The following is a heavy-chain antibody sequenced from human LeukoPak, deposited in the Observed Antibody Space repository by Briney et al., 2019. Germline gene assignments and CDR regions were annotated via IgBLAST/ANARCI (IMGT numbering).Heavy chain of an antibody. CDR2: IRSSSSTM. CDR3: VRDPEALDY. V-gene: IGHV3-48*01. J-gene: IGHJ4*02. CDR1: GFTFSSYS. Sequence: PGGSLRLSCAASGFTFSSYSMNWDRQAPGKGLEWVSYIRSSSSTMYYADSVKGRFTISRDNAKNSMYLQMNSPRAEDTAVYYCVRDPEALDYWGQGTLVTVFS.